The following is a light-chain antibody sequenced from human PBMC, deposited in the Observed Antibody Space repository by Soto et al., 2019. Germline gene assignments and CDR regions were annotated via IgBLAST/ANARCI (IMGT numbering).Light chain of an antibody. V-gene: IGKV3-20*01. CDR3: QQYGNSPIT. CDR2: GAS. J-gene: IGKJ5*01. CDR1: QSVSSN. Sequence: EILLTQSPATLSVSHGERATLSCRASQSVSSNLAWYQQKPGQAPRLLIYGASSRATGIPDRFSGSGSGTDFTLTVSRLEPEDFALYYCQQYGNSPITFGQGTRLEIK.